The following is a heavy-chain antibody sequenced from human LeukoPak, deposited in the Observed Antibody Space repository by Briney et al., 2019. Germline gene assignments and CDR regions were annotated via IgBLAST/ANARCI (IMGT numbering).Heavy chain of an antibody. CDR3: AKDASSWRGYYDY. J-gene: IGHJ4*02. CDR1: GFIFSTYA. CDR2: TSGSAGST. Sequence: GGSLRLSCAASGFIFSTYAMSWVRQAPGKGLEWVSTTSGSAGSTNYADSVRGRFTISRDNSKNTLYLQMNSLRAEDTAVYYCAKDASSWRGYYDYWGQGTLVTVSS. D-gene: IGHD6-13*01. V-gene: IGHV3-23*01.